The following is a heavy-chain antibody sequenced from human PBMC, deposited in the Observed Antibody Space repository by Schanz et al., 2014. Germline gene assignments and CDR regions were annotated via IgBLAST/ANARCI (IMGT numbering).Heavy chain of an antibody. CDR1: TGSINSYY. D-gene: IGHD2-2*01. J-gene: IGHJ4*02. V-gene: IGHV4-59*01. CDR2: IYYSGST. Sequence: QVQLQESGPGLVKPSETLSLTCTVSTGSINSYYWSWIRQPPGKRLEWIGYIYYSGSTTYNPSLKSRVTISVDTSKKQFSLNLSSVTAADTAVYYCARGRVVPAAPEFDYWGQGILVTVSS. CDR3: ARGRVVPAAPEFDY.